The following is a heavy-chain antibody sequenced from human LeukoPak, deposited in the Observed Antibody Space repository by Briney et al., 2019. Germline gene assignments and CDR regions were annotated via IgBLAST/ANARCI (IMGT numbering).Heavy chain of an antibody. CDR2: INPNSGGT. Sequence: ASVKVSCKPSGYIFTGYYMHWVRQAPGQGLEWMGWINPNSGGTNYAQKLQGRVTMTTDTSTGTAYMELRSLRSDDTAVYYCARDAYYGSGTYNWFDPWGQGTLVTVSS. D-gene: IGHD3-10*01. CDR1: GYIFTGYY. CDR3: ARDAYYGSGTYNWFDP. J-gene: IGHJ5*02. V-gene: IGHV1-2*02.